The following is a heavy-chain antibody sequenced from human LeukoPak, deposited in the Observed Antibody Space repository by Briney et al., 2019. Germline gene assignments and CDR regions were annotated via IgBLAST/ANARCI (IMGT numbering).Heavy chain of an antibody. CDR3: ANDWGYSYGGATGPFDY. CDR1: GFTFSSYG. V-gene: IGHV3-30*02. J-gene: IGHJ4*02. CDR2: IRYDGSNK. Sequence: PGGSLRLSCAASGFTFSSYGMHWVRQAPGKGLEWVAFIRYDGSNKYYADSVKGRFTISRDNSKNTLYLQMNSLRAEDTAVYYCANDWGYSYGGATGPFDYWGQGTLVTVSS. D-gene: IGHD5-18*01.